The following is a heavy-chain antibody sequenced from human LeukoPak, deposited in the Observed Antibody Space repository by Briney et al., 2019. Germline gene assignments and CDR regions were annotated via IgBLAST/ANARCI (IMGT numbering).Heavy chain of an antibody. D-gene: IGHD6-13*01. J-gene: IGHJ4*02. CDR1: GFTVSSNH. Sequence: GGSLRLSCAASGFTVSSNHMSWVRQAPGKGLEWVSVIYSGGSTYYADSVKGRFTISRDNSKNTLYLQMNSLRAEDTAEYYCAGHSSSWYGFDYWGQGTLVTVSS. CDR3: AGHSSSWYGFDY. CDR2: IYSGGST. V-gene: IGHV3-53*01.